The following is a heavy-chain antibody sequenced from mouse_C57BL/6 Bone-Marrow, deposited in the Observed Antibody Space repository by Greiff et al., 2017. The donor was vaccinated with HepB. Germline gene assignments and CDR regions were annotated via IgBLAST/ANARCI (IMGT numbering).Heavy chain of an antibody. CDR1: GYTFTSYG. D-gene: IGHD1-1*01. CDR3: ARSIYYYGSSFSWFAY. J-gene: IGHJ3*01. CDR2: IYPRSGNT. Sequence: VQLQQSGAELARPGASVKLSCKASGYTFTSYGISWVKQRTGQGLEWIGEIYPRSGNTYYNEKFKGKATLTADKSSSTAYMELRSLTSEDSAVYFRARSIYYYGSSFSWFAYWGQGTLVTVSA. V-gene: IGHV1-81*01.